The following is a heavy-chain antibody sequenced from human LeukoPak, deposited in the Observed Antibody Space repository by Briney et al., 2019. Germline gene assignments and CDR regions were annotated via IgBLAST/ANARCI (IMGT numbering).Heavy chain of an antibody. CDR2: ISSSGSTI. CDR3: ARVDCDRTSCYAYHFDF. J-gene: IGHJ4*02. Sequence: GGSLRLSCAASGFTFSSYEMNWVRQAPGKGLEWVSYISSSGSTIYYADSVKGRFTVSRDNSKNTLFLQMNSLRAEDTALYYCARVDCDRTSCYAYHFDFWGQGTLVTVSS. CDR1: GFTFSSYE. V-gene: IGHV3-48*03. D-gene: IGHD2-2*01.